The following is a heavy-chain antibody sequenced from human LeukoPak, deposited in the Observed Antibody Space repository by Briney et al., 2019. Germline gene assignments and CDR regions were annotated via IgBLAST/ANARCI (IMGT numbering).Heavy chain of an antibody. D-gene: IGHD3-16*01. Sequence: SETLSLTCAVYGGSLSGYYWTWIRQSPGKGLEWIGQINHSGSTNYNPSLKSRVTISVDTSKNQFSLKLSSVTAADTAVYYCATVTKAGESAFDIWGQGTMVTVSS. J-gene: IGHJ3*02. CDR2: INHSGST. CDR3: ATVTKAGESAFDI. CDR1: GGSLSGYY. V-gene: IGHV4-34*01.